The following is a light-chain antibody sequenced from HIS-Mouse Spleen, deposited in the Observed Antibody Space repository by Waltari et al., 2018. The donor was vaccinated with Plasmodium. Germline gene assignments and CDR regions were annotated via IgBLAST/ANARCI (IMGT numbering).Light chain of an antibody. CDR1: QGISSY. J-gene: IGKJ4*01. Sequence: AIRLTQSPSSFSASTGDRVPITCRASQGISSYLAWYQQKPGKAPKLLIYAASTLQSGVASRFSGSGSGTDFTLTISCLQSEDFATYYCQQYYSYPLTFGGGTKVEIK. CDR2: AAS. V-gene: IGKV1-8*01. CDR3: QQYYSYPLT.